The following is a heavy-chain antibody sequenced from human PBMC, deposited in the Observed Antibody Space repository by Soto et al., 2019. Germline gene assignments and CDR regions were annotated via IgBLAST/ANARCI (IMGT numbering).Heavy chain of an antibody. CDR3: TRDSSYYGAGRGVLDY. CDR1: GFTVNNNY. Sequence: EVQLVESGGGLVQPGGSLRLSCAVSGFTVNNNYMSWVRQAPGKGLEWVSVIYSGGNTDYAESVRGRFTVSRDTSKNTLYLQMNSLRAEDTAIYYCTRDSSYYGAGRGVLDYWGQGTPVTLSS. D-gene: IGHD3-10*01. CDR2: IYSGGNT. V-gene: IGHV3-66*01. J-gene: IGHJ4*02.